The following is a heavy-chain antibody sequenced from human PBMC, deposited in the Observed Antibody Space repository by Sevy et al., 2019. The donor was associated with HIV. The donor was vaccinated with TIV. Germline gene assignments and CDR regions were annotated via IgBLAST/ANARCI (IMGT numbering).Heavy chain of an antibody. J-gene: IGHJ5*02. Sequence: SETLSLTCTVSSGSIRSVNWWHWVRQPPGKGLEWIGEIYHSGSSNYYPSLKSRVTISVDNSKNQFSLKLSSVTAADTAVYYCARGGETPRGFDPWGQGTLVTVSS. D-gene: IGHD3-16*01. CDR1: SGSIRSVNW. V-gene: IGHV4-4*02. CDR3: ARGGETPRGFDP. CDR2: IYHSGSS.